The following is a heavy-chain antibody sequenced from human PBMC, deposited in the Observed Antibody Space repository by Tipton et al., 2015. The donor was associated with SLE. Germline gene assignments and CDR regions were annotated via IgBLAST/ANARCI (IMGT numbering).Heavy chain of an antibody. CDR2: IFYSGSP. V-gene: IGHV4-39*07. CDR3: AIENTAMVALSYYYYGMDV. D-gene: IGHD5-18*01. J-gene: IGHJ6*02. Sequence: TLSLTCTVSDGSISSINYYWGWIRQPPGKGLEWIGNIFYSGSPSYNPSLKSRVTISVDTSKNQFSLTLNSVTAADTAVYYCAIENTAMVALSYYYYGMDVWGQGTTVTVSS. CDR1: DGSISSINYY.